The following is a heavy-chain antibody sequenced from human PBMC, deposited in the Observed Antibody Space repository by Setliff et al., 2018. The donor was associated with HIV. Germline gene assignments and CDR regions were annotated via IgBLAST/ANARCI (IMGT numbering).Heavy chain of an antibody. V-gene: IGHV4-39*02. CDR1: GVSTSSSHYY. CDR2: IYYSGST. Sequence: SETLSLTCTVSGVSTSSSHYYWGWIRQPPGKGLEWIGYIYYSGSTCYNPSLKSRVTISVDTSKNLFSLRLSSVTAADTAVYYCARRGAVTGHSFDYWGQGALVTVSS. D-gene: IGHD6-19*01. CDR3: ARRGAVTGHSFDY. J-gene: IGHJ4*02.